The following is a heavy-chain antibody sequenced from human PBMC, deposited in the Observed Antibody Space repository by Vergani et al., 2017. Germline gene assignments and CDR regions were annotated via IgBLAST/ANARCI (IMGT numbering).Heavy chain of an antibody. V-gene: IGHV3-23*01. CDR3: AKVGCSSTSCYLAYFDY. D-gene: IGHD2-2*01. J-gene: IGHJ4*02. CDR1: GFTFSSYA. CDR2: ISGSGGST. Sequence: EVQLLESGGGLVQPGGSLRLSCAASGFTFSSYAMSWVRQAPGKGLEWVSAISGSGGSTYSADSVKGRFTISRDNSKNTLYLQMNSLRAEDTAVYYCAKVGCSSTSCYLAYFDYWGQGTLVTVSS.